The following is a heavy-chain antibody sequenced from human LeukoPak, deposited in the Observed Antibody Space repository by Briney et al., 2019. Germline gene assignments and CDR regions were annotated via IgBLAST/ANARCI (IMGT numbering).Heavy chain of an antibody. V-gene: IGHV3-23*01. Sequence: GGSLRLSCAASAFTFSSYAMSWVRQAPGKGLEWVSAISGSGGSTYYADSVKGRFTISRDNSKNTLYLQMNSLRAEDTAVYYCAKLPRGYCSSTSCSYFDYWGQGTLVTVS. CDR1: AFTFSSYA. CDR3: AKLPRGYCSSTSCSYFDY. D-gene: IGHD2-2*01. CDR2: ISGSGGST. J-gene: IGHJ4*02.